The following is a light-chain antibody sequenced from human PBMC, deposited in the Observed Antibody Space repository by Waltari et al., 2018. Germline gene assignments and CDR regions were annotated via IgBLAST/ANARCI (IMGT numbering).Light chain of an antibody. Sequence: RATLSCRASQSVSSYLAWYQQMPGQAPRLLIHSASNRATGIPARFSGSGSGTDFTLTISSLEPEDFAVYYCQQRSNWPRTFGQGTKVEIK. V-gene: IGKV3-11*01. CDR1: QSVSSY. CDR3: QQRSNWPRT. CDR2: SAS. J-gene: IGKJ1*01.